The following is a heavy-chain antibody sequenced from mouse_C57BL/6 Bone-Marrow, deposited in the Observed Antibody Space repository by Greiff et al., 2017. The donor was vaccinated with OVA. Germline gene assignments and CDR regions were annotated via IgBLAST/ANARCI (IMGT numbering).Heavy chain of an antibody. CDR2: IDPANGDT. CDR1: GFNIKDDY. D-gene: IGHD1-1*02. J-gene: IGHJ4*01. V-gene: IGHV14-4*01. Sequence: DVQLQESGAELVRPGASVKLSCTASGFNIKDDYLHWVKQRPEQGLEWIGWIDPANGDTEYASKFQGKATITADPSSNTAYMQLSSLTSEDTAVYYCTRLSLYYYAMDYWGQGTSVTVSS. CDR3: TRLSLYYYAMDY.